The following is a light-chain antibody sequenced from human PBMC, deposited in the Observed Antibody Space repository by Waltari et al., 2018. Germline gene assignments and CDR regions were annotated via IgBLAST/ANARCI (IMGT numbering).Light chain of an antibody. V-gene: IGLV2-14*03. CDR2: DVG. CDR3: SSDTSGNTGV. CDR1: RSDVDAYNY. Sequence: HSVLPQPAPVSWSSGQSLAFPCTGTRSDVDAYNYTSCYQQQPEKAPKIMIYDVGKRPAGAEDRFCGTKSGNTASLTSSGVQGEDEDDYYRSSDTSGNTGVFGGGTKLTVL. J-gene: IGLJ3*02.